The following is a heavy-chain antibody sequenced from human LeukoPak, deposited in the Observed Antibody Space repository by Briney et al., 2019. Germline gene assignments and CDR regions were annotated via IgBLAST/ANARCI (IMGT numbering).Heavy chain of an antibody. V-gene: IGHV3-30*02. CDR2: IRYDGSNK. CDR3: ARGPTVAGTGFY. D-gene: IGHD6-19*01. J-gene: IGHJ4*02. CDR1: GFTFSSYG. Sequence: GGSLRLSCAASGFTFSSYGMPWVRQAPGKGLEWVAFIRYDGSNKYYADSVKGRFTISRDNSKNTLYLQMNSLRAEDTAVYYCARGPTVAGTGFYWGQGTLVTVSS.